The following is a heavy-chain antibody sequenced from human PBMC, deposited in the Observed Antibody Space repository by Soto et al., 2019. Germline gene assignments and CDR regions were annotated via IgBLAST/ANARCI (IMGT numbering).Heavy chain of an antibody. D-gene: IGHD3-3*01. Sequence: SETLSLTCTVSGGSISSSSYYWGWIRQPPGKGLEWIGSIYYSGSTYYNPSLKSRVTISVDTSKNQFSLKLSSVTAADTAVYYCAILEWLSYYYMDVWGKGTTVTVSS. CDR3: AILEWLSYYYMDV. V-gene: IGHV4-39*01. CDR1: GGSISSSSYY. CDR2: IYYSGST. J-gene: IGHJ6*03.